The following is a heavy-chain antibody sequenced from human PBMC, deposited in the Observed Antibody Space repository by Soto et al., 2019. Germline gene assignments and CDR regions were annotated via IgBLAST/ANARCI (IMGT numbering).Heavy chain of an antibody. V-gene: IGHV4-34*01. CDR3: ARGDPQASYNWFDR. Sequence: SETLSLTCAVYGGSFSGYYWSWIRQPPGKGLEWIGEINHSGSTNYNPSLKSRVTISVDTSMNQLSLKLSSVTAADTAVYYCARGDPQASYNWFDRWGQGNLVTVSS. CDR1: GGSFSGYY. CDR2: INHSGST. J-gene: IGHJ5*02.